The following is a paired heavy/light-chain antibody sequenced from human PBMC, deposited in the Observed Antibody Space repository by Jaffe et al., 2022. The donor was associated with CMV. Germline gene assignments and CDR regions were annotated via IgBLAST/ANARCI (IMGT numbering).Heavy chain of an antibody. J-gene: IGHJ6*03. Sequence: QVQLVQSGGGVVQPGRSLRLSCAASGFSFSGYGMHWVRQAPGKGLEWVGVIWYDGSKKYYGDSVKGRFTISRDNSRNTLYVQMNSLRAEDTGVYFCARGLGNYYYMDVWGKGTTVTVSS. CDR3: ARGLGNYYYMDV. CDR2: IWYDGSKK. V-gene: IGHV3-33*08. CDR1: GFSFSGYG.
Light chain of an antibody. V-gene: IGLV1-51*01. CDR2: DNY. CDR3: GSWDSSLSVVV. J-gene: IGLJ2*01. Sequence: QSVLTQPPSVSAAPGQKVTISCSGSSSNIGNNYVSWYQQLPGTAPKLLIYDNYKLPSGIPDRFSASKSGTSATLGITGLQTGDEADYYCGSWDSSLSVVVFGGGTKLTVL. CDR1: SSNIGNNY.